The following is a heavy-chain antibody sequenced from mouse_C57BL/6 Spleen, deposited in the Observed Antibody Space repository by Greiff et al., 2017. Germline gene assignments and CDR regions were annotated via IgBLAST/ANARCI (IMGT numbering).Heavy chain of an antibody. CDR1: GYTFTSYW. D-gene: IGHD1-1*01. CDR2: IYPGNSDT. CDR3: TKSLITTVVEDFDY. V-gene: IGHV1-5*01. Sequence: VQLKESGTVLARPGASVKMSCKTSGYTFTSYWMHWVKQRPGQGLEWIGAIYPGNSDTSYNQKFKGKAKLTAVTSASTAYMELSSLTNEDSAVYYCTKSLITTVVEDFDYWGQGTTLTVSS. J-gene: IGHJ2*01.